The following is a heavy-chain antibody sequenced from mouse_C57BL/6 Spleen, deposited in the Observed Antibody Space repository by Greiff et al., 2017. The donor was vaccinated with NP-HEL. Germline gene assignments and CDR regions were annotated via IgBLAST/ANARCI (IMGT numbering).Heavy chain of an antibody. CDR1: GFTFTDYY. CDR3: ARERAPITTVVAGYFDV. Sequence: EVQLQQSGPVLVKPGPSVKISCKASGFTFTDYYMHWVKQSHGKSLEWIGLVYPYNGGTSYNQKFKGKATLTVDTSSSTAYMELNSLTSEDSAVYYCARERAPITTVVAGYFDVWGTGTTVTVSS. V-gene: IGHV1-36*01. D-gene: IGHD1-1*01. CDR2: VYPYNGGT. J-gene: IGHJ1*03.